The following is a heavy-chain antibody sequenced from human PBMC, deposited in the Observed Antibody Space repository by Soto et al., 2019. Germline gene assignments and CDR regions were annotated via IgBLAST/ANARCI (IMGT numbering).Heavy chain of an antibody. D-gene: IGHD2-2*01. J-gene: IGHJ4*02. CDR3: ARQGRNVVPLRSYYFDY. CDR2: IYYSGST. Sequence: SETLSLTCTVSGGSISSSCYCWGWLRQPPGRGLEWIGGIYYSGSTYYNPSLKRRATISVDTSKNQFSLQLCSVTAADTAVYYWARQGRNVVPLRSYYFDYWGQGTLVTVSS. V-gene: IGHV4-39*01. CDR1: GGSISSSCYC.